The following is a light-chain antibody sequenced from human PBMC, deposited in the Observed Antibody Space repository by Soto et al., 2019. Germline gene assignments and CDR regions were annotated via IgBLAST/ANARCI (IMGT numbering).Light chain of an antibody. J-gene: IGKJ5*01. V-gene: IGKV1-13*02. CDR3: QQFTSYPIT. Sequence: AVQLTQSPSSLSASVGGRVTITCRASQGISSTLAWYQQKPGKAPKLLIYDASTLESGVPSRFSGSGSGTDFTRTISSLQPEDFATYYCQQFTSYPITFGQGTRLEIK. CDR2: DAS. CDR1: QGISST.